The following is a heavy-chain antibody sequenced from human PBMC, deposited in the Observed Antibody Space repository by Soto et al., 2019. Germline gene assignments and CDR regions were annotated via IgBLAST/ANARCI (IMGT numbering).Heavy chain of an antibody. CDR3: ARDTVVVAATPGYFQH. J-gene: IGHJ1*01. V-gene: IGHV1-69*04. D-gene: IGHD2-15*01. Sequence: ASVKVSCKASGGTFGSYTISWVRQAPGQGLEWMGRIIPILGIANYAQKFQGRVTITADKSTSTAYMELSSLRSEDTAVYYCARDTVVVAATPGYFQHWGQGTLVTVSS. CDR1: GGTFGSYT. CDR2: IIPILGIA.